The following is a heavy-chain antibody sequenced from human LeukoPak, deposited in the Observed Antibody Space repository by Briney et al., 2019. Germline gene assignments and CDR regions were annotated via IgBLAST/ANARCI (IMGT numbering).Heavy chain of an antibody. D-gene: IGHD1-1*01. J-gene: IGHJ6*03. CDR1: GFTFSSYS. CDR2: ISSSSSII. Sequence: GGSLRLSCAASGFTFSSYSMNWVRQAPGKGLEWVSYISSSSSIIYYADSVKGRFTISRDNAKNSLYLQMNSLRAEDTAVYYCARVVLEPTDDYYYMDVWGKGTTVTVSS. CDR3: ARVVLEPTDDYYYMDV. V-gene: IGHV3-48*04.